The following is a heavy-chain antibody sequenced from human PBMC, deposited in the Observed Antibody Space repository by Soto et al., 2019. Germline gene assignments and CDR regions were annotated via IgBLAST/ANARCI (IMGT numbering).Heavy chain of an antibody. CDR2: IDPSDSYA. D-gene: IGHD3-16*01. CDR3: AIGGYYYYYGMDV. Sequence: GESLKISCKGSGYSFTSYLISWVRQIPGKGLELMGMIDPSDSYANYSPSFQGHVTISADKSISTAYLQWSSLKASDTAMYYCAIGGYYYYYGMDVWGQGTTVTVSS. J-gene: IGHJ6*02. CDR1: GYSFTSYL. V-gene: IGHV5-10-1*01.